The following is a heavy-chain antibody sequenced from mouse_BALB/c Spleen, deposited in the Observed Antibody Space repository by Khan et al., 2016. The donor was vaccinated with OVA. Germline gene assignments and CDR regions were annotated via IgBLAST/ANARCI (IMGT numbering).Heavy chain of an antibody. J-gene: IGHJ4*01. D-gene: IGHD2-10*02. CDR1: GFTLTNYG. Sequence: QVQLKESGPGLAPPSQTLSLSCTISGFTLTNYGVHWVRQTPGKGLEWLVVIWSDGGTTYNSAIKSSLTISKDNYKSQGFVKRNSHQTDDTAMYVCARQPKYHYYIMDYWGQGTSVTVSS. CDR2: IWSDGGT. V-gene: IGHV2-6-1*01. CDR3: ARQPKYHYYIMDY.